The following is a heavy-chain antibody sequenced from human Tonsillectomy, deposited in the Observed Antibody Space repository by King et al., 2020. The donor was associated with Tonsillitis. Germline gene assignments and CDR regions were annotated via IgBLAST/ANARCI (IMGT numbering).Heavy chain of an antibody. V-gene: IGHV1-69*01. CDR1: GGTFSRNA. CDR2: IIPIFGTT. CDR3: AREADSGSAGDGFDI. Sequence: VQLVQSGAEVKKPGSSVKASCKASGGTFSRNAISWVRQAPGQGLEWMGGIIPIFGTTNYAPKFQGTVTMTADESTSTAYMELSSLRSEDTAVYYCAREADSGSAGDGFDIWGQGTLVTVSS. J-gene: IGHJ3*02. D-gene: IGHD1-26*01.